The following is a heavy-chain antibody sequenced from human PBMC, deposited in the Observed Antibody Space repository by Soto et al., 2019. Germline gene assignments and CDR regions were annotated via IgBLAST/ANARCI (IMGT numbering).Heavy chain of an antibody. Sequence: ASVKVSCKASGYTFTSYYLHWVRQAPGQGLEWMGIINPSGGSTSYAQKFQGRVTMTRDTSTTTVYMELSSLRSEDTAVYYCARVTPYRTSSGGNVYYFDYWGQGTLVTVSS. V-gene: IGHV1-46*01. CDR3: ARVTPYRTSSGGNVYYFDY. CDR1: GYTFTSYY. D-gene: IGHD6-6*01. J-gene: IGHJ4*02. CDR2: INPSGGST.